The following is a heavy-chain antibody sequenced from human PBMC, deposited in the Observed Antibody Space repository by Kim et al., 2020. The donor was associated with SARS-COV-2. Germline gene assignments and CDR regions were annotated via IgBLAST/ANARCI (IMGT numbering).Heavy chain of an antibody. V-gene: IGHV4-61*01. J-gene: IGHJ4*01. CDR3: ASSHKNSGGWYFADY. CDR1: RESVSGSTYY. CDR2: IYSTEKT. D-gene: IGHD6-19*01. Sequence: SETLSLTCSVSRESVSGSTYYWSWIRQPPGKGLEWIGYIYSTEKTYYNPSLKSRVTISLDKSKNQFSLHLRSATASDTAVYYCASSHKNSGGWYFADYWG.